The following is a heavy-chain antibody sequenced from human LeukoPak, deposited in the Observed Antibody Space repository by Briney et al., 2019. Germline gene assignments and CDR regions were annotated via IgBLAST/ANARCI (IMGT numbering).Heavy chain of an antibody. V-gene: IGHV3-15*01. J-gene: IGHJ6*04. CDR3: TTVWFGELNPYYYYGMDV. Sequence: GGSLRLSCAASGFTFSNAWMSWVRQAPGKGPEWVGRIKSKTDGGTTDYAAPVKGRFTISRDDSKNTLYLQMNSLKTEDTAVYYCTTVWFGELNPYYYYGMDVWGKGTTVTVSS. CDR2: IKSKTDGGTT. D-gene: IGHD3-10*01. CDR1: GFTFSNAW.